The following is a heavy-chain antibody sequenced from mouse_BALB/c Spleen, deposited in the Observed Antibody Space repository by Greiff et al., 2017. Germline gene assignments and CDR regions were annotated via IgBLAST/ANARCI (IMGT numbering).Heavy chain of an antibody. CDR3: VRVPYDYDGAY. V-gene: IGHV2-9-2*01. CDR1: GFSLTSYD. Sequence: VQLVESGPGLVAPSQSLSITCTVSGFSLTSYDISWIRQPPGKGLEWLGVIWTGGGTNYNSAFMSRLSISKDNSKSQVFLKMNSLQTDDTAIYYCVRVPYDYDGAYWGQGTLVTVSA. D-gene: IGHD2-4*01. J-gene: IGHJ3*01. CDR2: IWTGGGT.